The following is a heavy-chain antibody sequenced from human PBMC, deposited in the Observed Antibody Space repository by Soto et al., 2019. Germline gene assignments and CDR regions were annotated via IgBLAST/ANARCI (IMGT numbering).Heavy chain of an antibody. J-gene: IGHJ4*02. D-gene: IGHD6-19*01. V-gene: IGHV1-69*02. CDR1: GGTFSSYT. Sequence: QVQLVQSGAEVKKPGSSVKVSCKASGGTFSSYTISWVRQAPGQGLEWMGRIIPILGIANYAQKFQGRVTITADKPTSTAYMELSSLRSEDTAVYYCARRLGSIAVAELGYWGLGILVTASS. CDR2: IIPILGIA. CDR3: ARRLGSIAVAELGY.